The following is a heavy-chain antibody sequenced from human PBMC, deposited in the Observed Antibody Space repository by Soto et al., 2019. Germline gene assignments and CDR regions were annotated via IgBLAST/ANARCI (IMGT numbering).Heavy chain of an antibody. CDR3: ARDLRFWRFGELD. J-gene: IGHJ4*02. CDR1: GFTFSSYA. Sequence: QVQLVESGGGVVQPGRSLRLSCAASGFTFSSYAMHWVRQAPGKGLEWVAVISYDGSNKYYADSVKGRFTISRDNSKNTLYLQMNSLRAEDTAVYYCARDLRFWRFGELDWGQGTLVTVSS. D-gene: IGHD3-10*01. V-gene: IGHV3-30-3*01. CDR2: ISYDGSNK.